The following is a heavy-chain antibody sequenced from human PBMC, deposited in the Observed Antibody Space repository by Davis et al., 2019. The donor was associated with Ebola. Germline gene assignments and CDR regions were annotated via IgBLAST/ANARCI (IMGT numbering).Heavy chain of an antibody. J-gene: IGHJ4*02. CDR3: ARDKRYTFDY. Sequence: YAQKFQGWVTMTRDTSISTAYMELSRLRSDDTAVYYCARDKRYTFDYWGQGTLVTVSS. D-gene: IGHD1-1*01. V-gene: IGHV1-2*04.